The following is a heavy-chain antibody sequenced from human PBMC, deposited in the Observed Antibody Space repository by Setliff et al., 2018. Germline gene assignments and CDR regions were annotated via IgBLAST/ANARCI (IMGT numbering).Heavy chain of an antibody. J-gene: IGHJ4*02. CDR1: GFTFSSYA. D-gene: IGHD3-16*02. V-gene: IGHV3-23*01. CDR2: ISGSGGTT. Sequence: QPGGSLRLSCADSGFTFSSYAMSWVRQAPGKGLEWVSGISGSGGTTYYADSVKGQFTISRDNSKNTLYLQMNSLRAEDTAVYYCARGHDYVWGSYRPEYYFDYWGQGTLVTVSS. CDR3: ARGHDYVWGSYRPEYYFDY.